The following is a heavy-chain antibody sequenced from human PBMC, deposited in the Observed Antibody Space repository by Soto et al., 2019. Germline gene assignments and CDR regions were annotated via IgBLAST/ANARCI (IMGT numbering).Heavy chain of an antibody. CDR1: GYTFSMSG. Sequence: QVQLVQSGAEVKKPGASVKVSCKSSGYTFSMSGISWVRQAPGQGLEWMGGSSGYNGNTNYEQKFQDRVTMTTDTTTNTAYMELRSLRSDDTAVYYCAREGPRPYYYYGMDVWGQGTTVTVSS. CDR2: SSGYNGNT. J-gene: IGHJ6*02. CDR3: AREGPRPYYYYGMDV. V-gene: IGHV1-18*01.